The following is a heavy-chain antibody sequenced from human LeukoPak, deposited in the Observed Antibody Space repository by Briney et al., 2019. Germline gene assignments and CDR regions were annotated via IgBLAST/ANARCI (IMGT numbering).Heavy chain of an antibody. V-gene: IGHV1-2*02. CDR2: INPNSGGT. CDR1: GYTFTSYY. CDR3: ARVWFGEFNYYYMDV. Sequence: ASVKVSCKASGYTFTSYYMHWVRQAPGQGLEWMGWINPNSGGTNYAQKVQGRVTMTRATSISTAYMELSRLRSDDTAVYYCARVWFGEFNYYYMDVWGKGTTVTVSS. J-gene: IGHJ6*03. D-gene: IGHD3-10*01.